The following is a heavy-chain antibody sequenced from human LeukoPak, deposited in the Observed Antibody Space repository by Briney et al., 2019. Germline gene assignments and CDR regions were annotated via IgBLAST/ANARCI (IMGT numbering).Heavy chain of an antibody. CDR1: GGSFSGYY. J-gene: IGHJ3*02. D-gene: IGHD3-22*01. V-gene: IGHV4-59*01. Sequence: SETLSLTCAVYGGSFSGYYWSWIRQPPGKGLEWIGYIYYSGSTNYNPSLKSRVTISVDTSKNQFSLKLSSVTAADTAVYYCARVKAYYDSSGYQVDAFDIWGQGTMVTVSS. CDR3: ARVKAYYDSSGYQVDAFDI. CDR2: IYYSGST.